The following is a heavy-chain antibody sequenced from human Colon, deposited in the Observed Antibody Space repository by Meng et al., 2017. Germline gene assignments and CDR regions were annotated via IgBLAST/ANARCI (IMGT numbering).Heavy chain of an antibody. Sequence: DTGSGLVRPPGTLPLPCKVPGASVGRASYYWSWIRRPPGKGLEWIGLIHYSGSRNYNPSLKSRVTMSVDTSKNQVSLRLTSVTAADTAVYYCARFYGSGTFEVHDYWGQGTLVTVSS. CDR2: IHYSGSR. CDR3: ARFYGSGTFEVHDY. D-gene: IGHD3-10*01. V-gene: IGHV4-61*01. CDR1: GASVGRASYY. J-gene: IGHJ4*02.